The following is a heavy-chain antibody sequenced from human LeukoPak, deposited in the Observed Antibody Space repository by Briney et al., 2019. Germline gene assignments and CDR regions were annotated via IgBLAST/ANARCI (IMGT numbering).Heavy chain of an antibody. CDR3: ARDLAWGGY. V-gene: IGHV3-7*01. D-gene: IGHD7-27*01. Sequence: PGGSLRLSCVASGFTFGKYWMSWVRQAPGKGLEWVANIKLDGSEKNYVDSVKGRLTISRDNAKNSLYLQMNSLRAEDTAVYYCARDLAWGGYWGQGTLVTVSS. J-gene: IGHJ4*02. CDR2: IKLDGSEK. CDR1: GFTFGKYW.